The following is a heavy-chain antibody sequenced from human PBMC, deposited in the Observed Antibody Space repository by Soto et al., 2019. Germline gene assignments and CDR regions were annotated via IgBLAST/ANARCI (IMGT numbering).Heavy chain of an antibody. CDR2: IWHDGSNK. CDR3: AAATTWNFHFPY. Sequence: QAQLVESGGGVVQPGTSLRLSCAASGFTISTHGMHWVLQAPGKGLEWLANIWHDGSNKFYAESVKGRFSISKDNSKNTLYLQMSSMRAEDTAVYYCAAATTWNFHFPYWGQGTQVTVSS. J-gene: IGHJ4*02. CDR1: GFTISTHG. V-gene: IGHV3-33*03. D-gene: IGHD1-7*01.